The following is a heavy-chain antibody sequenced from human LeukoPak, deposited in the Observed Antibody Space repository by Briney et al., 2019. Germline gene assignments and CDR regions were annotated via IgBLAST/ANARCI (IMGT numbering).Heavy chain of an antibody. CDR1: GYTFTSYD. D-gene: IGHD2-15*01. J-gene: IGHJ3*02. V-gene: IGHV1-8*02. Sequence: ASVKVSCKASGYTFTSYDINWVRQATGQGLEWLGWMNPLSGNAGYAQKFQGRVTITRNTSITTVYMELSSLRSEDSAVYYCAGGLYCSGGRCYYRPFYSDAFDIWGQGTVVTVSS. CDR3: AGGLYCSGGRCYYRPFYSDAFDI. CDR2: MNPLSGNA.